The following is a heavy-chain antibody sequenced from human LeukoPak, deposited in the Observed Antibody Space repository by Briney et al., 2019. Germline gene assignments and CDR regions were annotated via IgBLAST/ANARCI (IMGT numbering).Heavy chain of an antibody. CDR3: ASHRVVLLWFRESLSWCDP. D-gene: IGHD3-10*01. Sequence: PSETLSLTCAVYGGSFSGYYWSWIRQPPGKGLEWIGEINHSGSTNYNPSLKSRVTISVDTSKNQFSLKLSSVTAADTAVYYCASHRVVLLWFRESLSWCDPWGQGTLVTVSS. J-gene: IGHJ5*02. CDR1: GGSFSGYY. CDR2: INHSGST. V-gene: IGHV4-34*01.